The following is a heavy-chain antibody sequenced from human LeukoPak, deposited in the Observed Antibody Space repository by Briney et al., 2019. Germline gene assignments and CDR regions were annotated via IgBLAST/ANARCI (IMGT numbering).Heavy chain of an antibody. CDR1: GYTFTSYG. D-gene: IGHD5-12*01. CDR3: ARSPRGYSGYDPYNWFDP. Sequence: GASVKVSCKASGYTFTSYGISWVRQAPGQGLEWMGWISAYDGNTNYAQKLQGRVTMTTDTSTSTAYMELRSLRSDDTAVYYCARSPRGYSGYDPYNWFDPWGQGTLVTVSS. V-gene: IGHV1-18*01. CDR2: ISAYDGNT. J-gene: IGHJ5*02.